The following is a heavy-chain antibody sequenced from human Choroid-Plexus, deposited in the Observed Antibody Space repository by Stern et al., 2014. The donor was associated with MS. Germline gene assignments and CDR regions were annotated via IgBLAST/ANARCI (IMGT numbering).Heavy chain of an antibody. Sequence: QVQLVESGGGVVQPGRPLRLSCVASGFTLGSCAMYWVRQAPGKGLEWVAGVSYDGSNKYYADSVKGRFTISRDNSQNTLYMQMSSLRPEDTAVYYCAKDRQYLTYFFDHWGQGSLVTVSS. J-gene: IGHJ5*02. CDR1: GFTLGSCA. CDR3: AKDRQYLTYFFDH. V-gene: IGHV3-30*18. CDR2: VSYDGSNK. D-gene: IGHD2/OR15-2a*01.